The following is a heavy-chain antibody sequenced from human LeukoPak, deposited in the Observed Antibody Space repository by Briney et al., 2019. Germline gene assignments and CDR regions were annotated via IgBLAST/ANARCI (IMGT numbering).Heavy chain of an antibody. J-gene: IGHJ4*02. CDR3: ALAAAGTAYFDY. CDR2: INPSGVST. D-gene: IGHD6-13*01. CDR1: GYTFTSYY. V-gene: IGHV1-46*03. Sequence: EASVKVSCKASGYTFTSYYMHWVRQAPGQGLEWMGIINPSGVSTSYAQKFQGRVTMTRDTSTSTVYMELSSLRSEDTAVYYCALAAAGTAYFDYWGQGTLVTVSS.